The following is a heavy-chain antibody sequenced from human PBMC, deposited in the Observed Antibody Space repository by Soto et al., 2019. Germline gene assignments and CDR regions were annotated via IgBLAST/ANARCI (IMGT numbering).Heavy chain of an antibody. CDR3: ARIGQSVVVAAPFDP. CDR1: GFSLSNARMG. CDR2: IFSNDEK. Sequence: QVTLKESGPVLVKPTETLTLTCTVSGFSLSNARMGVSWIRQPPGKALEWLAHIFSNDEKSYSTSLKSRLTIXXDXSXXQVVLTMTNMDPVDTATYYCARIGQSVVVAAPFDPWGQGTLVTVSS. D-gene: IGHD2-15*01. J-gene: IGHJ5*02. V-gene: IGHV2-26*01.